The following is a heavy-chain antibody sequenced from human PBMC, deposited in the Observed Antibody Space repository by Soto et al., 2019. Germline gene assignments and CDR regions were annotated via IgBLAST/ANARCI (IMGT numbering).Heavy chain of an antibody. V-gene: IGHV4-4*02. Sequence: SETLSLTCAVSGGSISSRNWWSWVRQPPGKGLEWFGKIYHSGSTDYKPSLKSRVTMSVDTSKNQFSLKLTSVTAADTAVYYCARVGGWGHDYHSNRHYARFDPWGQGTLVNVAS. CDR2: IYHSGST. J-gene: IGHJ5*02. CDR1: GGSISSRNW. D-gene: IGHD3-22*01. CDR3: ARVGGWGHDYHSNRHYARFDP.